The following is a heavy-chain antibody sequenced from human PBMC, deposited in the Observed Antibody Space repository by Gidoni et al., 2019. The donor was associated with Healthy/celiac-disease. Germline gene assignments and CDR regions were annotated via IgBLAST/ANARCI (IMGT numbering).Heavy chain of an antibody. V-gene: IGHV3-30-3*01. CDR1: GLTVCSYA. J-gene: IGHJ4*02. Sequence: VQLVESGGGVVQPGRFLRLSCAASGLTVCSYAMHWVRQAPGKGLEWVAVISYDGSNKYYADSVKGRFTISRDNSKNTLYLQMNSLRAEDTAVYYCARDRVDYYDSSGYFDYWGQGTLVTVSS. D-gene: IGHD3-22*01. CDR2: ISYDGSNK. CDR3: ARDRVDYYDSSGYFDY.